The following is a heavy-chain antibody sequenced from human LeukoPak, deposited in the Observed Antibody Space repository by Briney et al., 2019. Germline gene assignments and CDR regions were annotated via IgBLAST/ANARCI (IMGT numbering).Heavy chain of an antibody. J-gene: IGHJ5*02. D-gene: IGHD6-13*01. CDR1: GGTFSSYA. Sequence: SVKVSCKASGGTFSSYAISWVRQAPGQGLEWMGRIIPILGIANYAQKFQGRVTITADKSTSAAYMELSSLRSEDTAVYYCARDDMYSSSWYWFDPWGQGTLVTVSS. CDR2: IIPILGIA. CDR3: ARDDMYSSSWYWFDP. V-gene: IGHV1-69*04.